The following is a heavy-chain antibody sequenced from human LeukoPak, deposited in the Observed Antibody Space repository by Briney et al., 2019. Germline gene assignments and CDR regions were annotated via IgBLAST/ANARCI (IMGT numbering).Heavy chain of an antibody. V-gene: IGHV7-4-1*02. CDR2: INTNTGNP. CDR1: GYTFTSYA. D-gene: IGHD6-6*01. J-gene: IGHJ5*02. Sequence: GSVKVSCKASGYTFTSYAMNWVRQAPGQGLEWMGWINTNTGNPTYAQGFTGRFVFSLDTSVSTAYLQISSLKAEDTAVYYCARSRVAARPINWFDPWGQGTLVTVSS. CDR3: ARSRVAARPINWFDP.